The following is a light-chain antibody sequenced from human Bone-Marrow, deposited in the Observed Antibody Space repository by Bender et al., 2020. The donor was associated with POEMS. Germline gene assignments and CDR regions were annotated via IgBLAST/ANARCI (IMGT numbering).Light chain of an antibody. CDR2: DDT. CDR1: ALPKQF. Sequence: YELTQPPSVSVSPGQTATITCSADALPKQFAYWYQQRPGQAPVLVVYDDTDRPSGIPERFSGSNSGNTATLTINKVEAGDEADYYCQVWDNSDDHVVFGGGTKLTVL. J-gene: IGLJ2*01. CDR3: QVWDNSDDHVV. V-gene: IGLV3-21*02.